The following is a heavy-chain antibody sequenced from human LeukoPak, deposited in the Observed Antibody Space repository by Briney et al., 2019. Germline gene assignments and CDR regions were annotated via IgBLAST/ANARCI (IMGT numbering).Heavy chain of an antibody. V-gene: IGHV3-30*04. CDR2: ISYDGSNK. CDR1: GFTFSSYA. D-gene: IGHD3-10*02. CDR3: AKLAITMIGGV. J-gene: IGHJ6*04. Sequence: GGSLRLSCAASGFTFSSYAMHWVRQAPGKGLEWVAVISYDGSNKYYADSVKGRFTISRDNAKNSLYLQMNSLRAEDTAVYYCAKLAITMIGGVWGKGTTVTISS.